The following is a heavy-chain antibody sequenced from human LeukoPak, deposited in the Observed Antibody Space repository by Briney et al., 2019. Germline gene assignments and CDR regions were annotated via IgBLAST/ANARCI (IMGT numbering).Heavy chain of an antibody. CDR2: ISSSSYT. CDR1: GFTFDDYA. Sequence: PGGSLRLSCAASGFTFDDYAMNWVRHAPGKGLEWVSCISSSSYTNYADSVKGRFTISRDNAKNSLYLQMNSLRAEDAAVYFCARGFTAGLDYWGQGTLVPVSS. J-gene: IGHJ4*02. V-gene: IGHV3-69-1*01. CDR3: ARGFTAGLDY. D-gene: IGHD1-1*01.